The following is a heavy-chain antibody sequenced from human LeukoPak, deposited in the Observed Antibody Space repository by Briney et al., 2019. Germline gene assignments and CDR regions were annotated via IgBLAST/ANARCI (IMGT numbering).Heavy chain of an antibody. D-gene: IGHD5-12*01. CDR1: GGTFTSYA. J-gene: IGHJ6*03. CDR3: ASRSLRGYDSSEPRYMDV. CDR2: IIPIFGTV. Sequence: SVKVSCKASGGTFTSYAISWVRQAPGQGLEWMGGIIPIFGTVNYAQKFQGRVTITADKSTSTAYMELSSLRSEDTAVYYCASRSLRGYDSSEPRYMDVWGKGTTVTVSS. V-gene: IGHV1-69*06.